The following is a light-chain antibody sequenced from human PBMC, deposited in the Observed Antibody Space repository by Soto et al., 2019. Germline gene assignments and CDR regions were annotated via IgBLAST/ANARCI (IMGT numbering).Light chain of an antibody. CDR2: DVG. J-gene: IGLJ1*01. CDR3: SSYTTSNTRQIV. V-gene: IGLV2-14*03. Sequence: QSVLTQPASVSGSPGQSITISCTGTSSDVGGYNYVSWYQHHPGKAPKLLIYDVGNRPSGISNRFSGSKSDNTASLTISGLQPEVEADYYCSSYTTSNTRQIVLGTGTKVTVL. CDR1: SSDVGGYNY.